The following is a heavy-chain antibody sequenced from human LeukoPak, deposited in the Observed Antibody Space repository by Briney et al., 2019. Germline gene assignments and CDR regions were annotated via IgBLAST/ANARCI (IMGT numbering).Heavy chain of an antibody. D-gene: IGHD2-2*01. CDR1: GGSISRYY. V-gene: IGHV4-4*07. J-gene: IGHJ4*02. Sequence: PSETLSLTCTVSGGSISRYYWSWIRQPAGKGLEWIGRIYTSGSTNYNPSLKSRVTMSVDTSKNQFSLKLSSVTAADTAVYYCARGYCSSTSCFFGYWGQGTLVTVSS. CDR3: ARGYCSSTSCFFGY. CDR2: IYTSGST.